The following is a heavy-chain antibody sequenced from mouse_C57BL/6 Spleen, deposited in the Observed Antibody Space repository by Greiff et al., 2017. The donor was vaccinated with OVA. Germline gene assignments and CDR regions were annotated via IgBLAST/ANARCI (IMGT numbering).Heavy chain of an antibody. V-gene: IGHV5-17*01. Sequence: EVMLVESGGGLVKPGGSLKLSCAASGFTFSDYGMHWVRQAPEKGLEWVAYISSGSSTIYYADTVKGRFTISRDNAKNTLFLQMTSLRSEDTAMYYCAAGGLRYYYAMDYWGQGTSVTVSS. D-gene: IGHD2-4*01. J-gene: IGHJ4*01. CDR2: ISSGSSTI. CDR1: GFTFSDYG. CDR3: AAGGLRYYYAMDY.